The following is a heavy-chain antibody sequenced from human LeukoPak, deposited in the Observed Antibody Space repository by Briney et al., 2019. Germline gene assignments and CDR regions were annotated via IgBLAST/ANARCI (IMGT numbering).Heavy chain of an antibody. D-gene: IGHD3-10*01. CDR1: GFTFSSYS. V-gene: IGHV3-48*01. J-gene: IGHJ6*04. CDR3: ARDLGAMDV. Sequence: GGSLRLSCAAFGFTFSSYSMNWVRKAPGKGLEWVSYISSSSSTIYYADSVKGRFTISRDNAKNSLYLQMNSLRAEDTAVYYCARDLGAMDVWGKGTTVTVSS. CDR2: ISSSSSTI.